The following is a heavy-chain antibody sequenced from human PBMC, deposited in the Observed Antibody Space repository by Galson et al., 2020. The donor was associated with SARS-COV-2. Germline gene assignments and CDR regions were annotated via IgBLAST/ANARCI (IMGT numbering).Heavy chain of an antibody. CDR1: GGTFISYA. CDR2: IIPILGIA. Sequence: SVKVSCKASGGTFISYAISWVRQAPGQGLEWMGGIIPILGIANYAQKFQGRVTITADKSTSTAYMELSSLRSEDAAVYYCARSALLWFGEATFDYYYYMDVWGKGTTVTVSS. V-gene: IGHV1-69*10. J-gene: IGHJ6*03. CDR3: ARSALLWFGEATFDYYYYMDV. D-gene: IGHD3-10*01.